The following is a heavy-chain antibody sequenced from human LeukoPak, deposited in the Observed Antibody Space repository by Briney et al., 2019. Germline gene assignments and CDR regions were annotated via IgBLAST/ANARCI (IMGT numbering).Heavy chain of an antibody. CDR1: GGTFSSYA. Sequence: SVKVSCKASGGTFSSYAISWVRQAPGQGLEWMGGIIPIFGTANYAQKFQGRVTITADESTSTAYMELSSLRSEDTAVYYCARDLGYCTNGVCHTRFDYWGQGTLVAVSS. V-gene: IGHV1-69*13. J-gene: IGHJ4*02. D-gene: IGHD2-8*01. CDR3: ARDLGYCTNGVCHTRFDY. CDR2: IIPIFGTA.